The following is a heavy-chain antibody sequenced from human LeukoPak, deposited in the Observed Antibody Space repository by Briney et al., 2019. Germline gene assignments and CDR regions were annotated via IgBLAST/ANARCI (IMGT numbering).Heavy chain of an antibody. Sequence: SETLSLTCAVYSGSFSGYYWSWIRQPPGKGLEWIGEINHSGSTNYNPSLKSRVTISVDTSKNQFSLKLSSVTAADTAVYYCARGPLYCSSTSCRDAFDIWGQGTMVTVSS. V-gene: IGHV4-34*01. CDR2: INHSGST. CDR1: SGSFSGYY. D-gene: IGHD2-2*01. CDR3: ARGPLYCSSTSCRDAFDI. J-gene: IGHJ3*02.